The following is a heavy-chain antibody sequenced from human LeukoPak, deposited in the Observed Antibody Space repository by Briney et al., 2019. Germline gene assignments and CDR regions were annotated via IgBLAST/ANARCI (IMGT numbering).Heavy chain of an antibody. J-gene: IGHJ4*02. CDR2: ISGSGSAT. D-gene: IGHD2-2*02. CDR3: AKTEAPAAIRAGSDY. CDR1: GFTFSNYG. Sequence: GGSLRLSCAASGFTFSNYGMSWVRQAPGKGLEWVSTISGSGSATYNAGSVKGRFTTSRDNSHNTLDLQMNSLSAEDTAVYYCAKTEAPAAIRAGSDYWGQGTLVTVSS. V-gene: IGHV3-23*01.